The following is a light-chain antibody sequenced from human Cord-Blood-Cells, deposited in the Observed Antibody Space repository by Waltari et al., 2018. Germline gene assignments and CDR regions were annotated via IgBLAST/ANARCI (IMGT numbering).Light chain of an antibody. CDR2: GAS. Sequence: EIVLTQSPGTLSLSPGERATLSCRASQSVSSSYLAWYQQKPGQAPRLLIYGASSRATGIPDRFICSGSGTDFTLTISSREPEDFAVYYCQQYGSSPWTFGQGTKVEIK. CDR1: QSVSSSY. V-gene: IGKV3-20*01. CDR3: QQYGSSPWT. J-gene: IGKJ1*01.